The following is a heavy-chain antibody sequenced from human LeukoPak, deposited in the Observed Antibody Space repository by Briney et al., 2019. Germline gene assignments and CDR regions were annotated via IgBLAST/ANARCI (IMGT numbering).Heavy chain of an antibody. D-gene: IGHD2-15*01. CDR1: GGTFSSYA. V-gene: IGHV1-69*13. J-gene: IGHJ4*02. Sequence: ASVKVSCKASGGTFSSYAISWVRQAPGQGLEWMGGIIPIFGTANYAQKFQGRVTITADESTSTAYMGLSSLRSEDTAVYYCAREVVVAATGGYFDYWGQGTLVTVSS. CDR3: AREVVVAATGGYFDY. CDR2: IIPIFGTA.